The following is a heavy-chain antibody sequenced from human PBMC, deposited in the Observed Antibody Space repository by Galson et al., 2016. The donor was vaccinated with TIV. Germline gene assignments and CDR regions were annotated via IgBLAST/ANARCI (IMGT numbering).Heavy chain of an antibody. D-gene: IGHD5-18*01. J-gene: IGHJ6*02. V-gene: IGHV1-69*13. CDR1: GGTFSTYV. CDR3: ATDRNTALDTYRYYYGMDV. Sequence: SVKVSCKASGGTFSTYVINWVRQAPGQGLEWMGGIIPLFGTTNYAQKFQGRVTISADESTSTAYMELSSLRSEDTAVFYCATDRNTALDTYRYYYGMDVWGPGTTVTVSS. CDR2: IIPLFGTT.